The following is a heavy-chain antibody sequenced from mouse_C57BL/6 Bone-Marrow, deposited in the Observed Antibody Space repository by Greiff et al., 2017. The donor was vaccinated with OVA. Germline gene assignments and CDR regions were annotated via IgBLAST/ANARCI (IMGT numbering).Heavy chain of an antibody. CDR3: ARSLLYYDYDENGKDFYY. CDR2: IYPRSGNT. J-gene: IGHJ2*01. V-gene: IGHV1-81*01. D-gene: IGHD2-4*01. Sequence: VQLQQSGAELARPGASVKLSCKASGYTFTSYGISWVKQRTGQGLAWIGEIYPRSGNTYYNEKFTGKATLTADKSSSTAYMELRGLTSEDSAVYFCARSLLYYDYDENGKDFYYWGQGTTLTVSS. CDR1: GYTFTSYG.